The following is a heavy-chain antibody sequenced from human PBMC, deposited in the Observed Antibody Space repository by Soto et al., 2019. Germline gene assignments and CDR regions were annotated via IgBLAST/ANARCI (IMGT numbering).Heavy chain of an antibody. CDR1: GYTFTSYG. J-gene: IGHJ5*02. D-gene: IGHD5-18*01. Sequence: QVQLVQSGTEVKKPGASVMVSCKTSGYTFTSYGISWVRQAPGQGLEWMGLISPYTGDTIYARKCQGRVIVTADTATSTVYMELRSLRSDDTAVYYCVRDASSGYRGWWDPWGQGTLITVSS. V-gene: IGHV1-18*01. CDR2: ISPYTGDT. CDR3: VRDASSGYRGWWDP.